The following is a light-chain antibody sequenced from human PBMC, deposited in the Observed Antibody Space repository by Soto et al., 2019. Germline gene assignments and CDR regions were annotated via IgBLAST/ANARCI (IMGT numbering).Light chain of an antibody. CDR1: QSVSSD. CDR2: GTS. Sequence: EIVMTQSPATLSVSPGERVTLSCRASQSVSSDLAWYQQKPGQAPTLLIYGTSTRATGVPARFSCSGSGTEFILTISSLQSEDFAVYFCQQYNTWPPVYTFGQGTKLEIK. J-gene: IGKJ2*01. CDR3: QQYNTWPPVYT. V-gene: IGKV3-15*01.